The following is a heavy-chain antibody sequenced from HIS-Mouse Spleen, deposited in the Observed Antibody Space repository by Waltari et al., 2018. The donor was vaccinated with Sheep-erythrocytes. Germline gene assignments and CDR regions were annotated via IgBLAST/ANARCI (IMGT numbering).Heavy chain of an antibody. J-gene: IGHJ4*02. CDR3: ARVASGATFDY. V-gene: IGHV3-21*01. CDR1: GFTFSSYS. CDR2: ISSSSSYI. Sequence: EVQLVESGGGLVKPGGSLRLSCAASGFTFSSYSMYWVRQAPGEWMDGCSFISSSSSYIYDADSVKGRFTISRDNAKNSLYLQMNSLRAEDTAVYYCARVASGATFDYWGQGTLVTVSS. D-gene: IGHD1-26*01.